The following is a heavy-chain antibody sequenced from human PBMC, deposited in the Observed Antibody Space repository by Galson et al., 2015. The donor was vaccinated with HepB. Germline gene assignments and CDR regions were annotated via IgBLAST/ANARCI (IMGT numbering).Heavy chain of an antibody. CDR1: GFTFSSYG. Sequence: SLRLSCAASGFTFSSYGMHWVRQAPGKGLEWVAVISYDGSNKFYADSVKGRFTISRDNSKNTLYLQMNSLRAEDTAVYYCAKEGSYYDFWSGYPGGPFYYYYYMDVWGKGTTVTVSS. D-gene: IGHD3-3*01. J-gene: IGHJ6*03. V-gene: IGHV3-30*18. CDR2: ISYDGSNK. CDR3: AKEGSYYDFWSGYPGGPFYYYYYMDV.